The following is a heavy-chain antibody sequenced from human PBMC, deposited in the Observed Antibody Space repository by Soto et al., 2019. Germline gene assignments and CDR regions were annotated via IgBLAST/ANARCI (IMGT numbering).Heavy chain of an antibody. D-gene: IGHD6-6*01. J-gene: IGHJ4*02. Sequence: SETLSLTCTVSGGSISSYYWSCVRQPPGKGLEWIGYIYYSGSTNYNPSLKSRVTISVDTSKNQFSLKLSSVTTADTAVYYCARNIAARPYYFDYWGQGTLVSVSS. CDR2: IYYSGST. CDR1: GGSISSYY. CDR3: ARNIAARPYYFDY. V-gene: IGHV4-59*01.